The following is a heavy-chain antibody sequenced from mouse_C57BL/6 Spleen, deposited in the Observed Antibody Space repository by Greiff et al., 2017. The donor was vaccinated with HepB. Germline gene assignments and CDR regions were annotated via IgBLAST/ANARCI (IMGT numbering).Heavy chain of an antibody. CDR2: IYPRSGNT. V-gene: IGHV1-81*01. CDR1: GYTFTSYG. D-gene: IGHD2-4*01. J-gene: IGHJ2*01. Sequence: QVQLKESGAELARPGASVKLSCKASGYTFTSYGISWVKQRTGQGLEWIGEIYPRSGNTYYNEKFKGKATLTADKSSSTAYMELRSLTSEDSAVYFCAREGDYDGVDYWGQGTTLTVSS. CDR3: AREGDYDGVDY.